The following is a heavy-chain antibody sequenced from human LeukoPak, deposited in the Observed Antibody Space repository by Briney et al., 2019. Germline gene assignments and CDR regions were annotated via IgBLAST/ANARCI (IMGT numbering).Heavy chain of an antibody. J-gene: IGHJ3*02. V-gene: IGHV4-30-4*07. CDR3: ARLGVTQDAFDI. Sequence: TLSLTCAVFDGSFSDYSWSWIRQPPGKGLEWIGYISSTGSTYYNPSPKSRLSTRLDTTKNQFSLNLSSVTSAATTVLYFARLGVTQDAFDIWGQGTMVTVSS. D-gene: IGHD3-10*01. CDR2: ISSTGST. CDR1: DGSFSDYS.